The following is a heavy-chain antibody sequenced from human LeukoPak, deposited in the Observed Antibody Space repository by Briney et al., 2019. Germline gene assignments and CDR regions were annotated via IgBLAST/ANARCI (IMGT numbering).Heavy chain of an antibody. V-gene: IGHV1-8*02. J-gene: IGHJ6*03. Sequence: GASVKVSCKASGYTFTGYYMHWVRQATGQGLEWMGWMNPNSGNTGYAQKFQGRVTMTRNTSISTAYMELSSLRSEDTAVYYCARGWVNDYGYMDVWGKGTTVTISS. CDR2: MNPNSGNT. CDR1: GYTFTGYY. CDR3: ARGWVNDYGYMDV. D-gene: IGHD4-17*01.